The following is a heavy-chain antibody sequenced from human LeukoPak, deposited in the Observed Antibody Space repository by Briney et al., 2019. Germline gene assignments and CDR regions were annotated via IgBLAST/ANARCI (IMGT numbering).Heavy chain of an antibody. CDR3: ARDVYYGSGSYTIDY. CDR2: IGTYNVNT. J-gene: IGHJ4*02. D-gene: IGHD3-10*01. CDR1: GYTFTSYG. V-gene: IGHV1-18*01. Sequence: GASVKVSCKASGYTFTSYGISWVRQAPGQGLEWMGWIGTYNVNTNYAQHLQGRVTMTTDTSTGTAYMELRSLRSDDTAVYYCARDVYYGSGSYTIDYWGQGTLVTVSS.